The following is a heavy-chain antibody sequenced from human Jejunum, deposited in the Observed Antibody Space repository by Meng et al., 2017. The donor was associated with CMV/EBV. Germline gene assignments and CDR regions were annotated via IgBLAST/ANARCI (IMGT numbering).Heavy chain of an antibody. D-gene: IGHD1-14*01. CDR1: GYTFTSYD. CDR3: ARNGIFFDY. CDR2: TNPRSANT. J-gene: IGHJ4*02. V-gene: IGHV1-8*01. Sequence: KVSCKASGYTFTSYDINWVRQAAGHGLEWMGWTNPRSANTGSAQKFQGRLTMTMNTSIGTAYMELSSLRSEDTAVYYCARNGIFFDYWGQGALVTVSS.